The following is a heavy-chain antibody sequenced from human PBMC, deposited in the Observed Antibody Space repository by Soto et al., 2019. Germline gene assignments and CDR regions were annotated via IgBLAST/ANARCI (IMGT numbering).Heavy chain of an antibody. D-gene: IGHD2-2*01. J-gene: IGHJ4*02. Sequence: SVKVSCKASGGTFSSYAISWVRQAPGQGLEWMGGIIPIFGTANYAQKFQGRVTITADESTSTAYMELSSLRSEDTAVYYCARDRYCSSISCHLYYFDYWGQGTLVTVSS. CDR3: ARDRYCSSISCHLYYFDY. V-gene: IGHV1-69*13. CDR2: IIPIFGTA. CDR1: GGTFSSYA.